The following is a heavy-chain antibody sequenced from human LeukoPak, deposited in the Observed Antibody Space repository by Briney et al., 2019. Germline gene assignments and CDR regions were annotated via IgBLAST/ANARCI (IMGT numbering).Heavy chain of an antibody. J-gene: IGHJ3*02. D-gene: IGHD3-9*01. Sequence: GRSLRLSCAASGFTFSSYGMHWVRQAPGKGLEWAAVIWYDGSNKYYADSVKGRFAISRDNSKNTLYLQMNSLRAEDTAVYYCARDPYDILTGPQLAFYSWGQGTMVTAPS. CDR3: ARDPYDILTGPQLAFYS. CDR2: IWYDGSNK. V-gene: IGHV3-33*01. CDR1: GFTFSSYG.